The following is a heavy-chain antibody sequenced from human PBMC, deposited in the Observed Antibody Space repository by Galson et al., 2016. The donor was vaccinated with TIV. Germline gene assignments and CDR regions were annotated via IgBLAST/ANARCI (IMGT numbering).Heavy chain of an antibody. CDR2: IYPGDSDT. Sequence: QSGAEVKKPGESLKISCKDSGYSVASSWIGWVRQMPGKGLEWMGIIYPGDSDTTYSPSFQGHVTISADKSISTAYLQWSRLKSSDTAIYHCARPCVGAPSDYWGQGTLVTVSS. D-gene: IGHD3-16*01. CDR1: GYSVASSW. V-gene: IGHV5-51*01. J-gene: IGHJ4*02. CDR3: ARPCVGAPSDY.